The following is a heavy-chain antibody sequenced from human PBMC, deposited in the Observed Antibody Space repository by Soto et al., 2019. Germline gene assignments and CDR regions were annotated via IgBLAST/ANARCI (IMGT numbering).Heavy chain of an antibody. D-gene: IGHD5-12*01. CDR1: GGTFSNYP. J-gene: IGHJ2*01. V-gene: IGHV1-69*12. CDR3: ARGNHRWLQLWYFDL. Sequence: VQLVQSGAEVKKPGYSVKVSCKASGGTFSNYPISWVRQAPGQGLEWMGGIIPIFGTVNYAQKFQGRVTITADESTSTAYMELSSLRSEDTAVYYCARGNHRWLQLWYFDLWGRGTLVTVSS. CDR2: IIPIFGTV.